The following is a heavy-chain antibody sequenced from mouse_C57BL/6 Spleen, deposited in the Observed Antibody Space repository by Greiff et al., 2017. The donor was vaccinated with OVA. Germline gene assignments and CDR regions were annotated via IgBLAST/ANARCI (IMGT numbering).Heavy chain of an antibody. CDR2: INPSSGYT. CDR3: ARGSHYAMDY. J-gene: IGHJ4*01. Sequence: VQLQQSGAELARPGASVKMSCKASGYTFTSYTMHWVKQRPGQGLEWIGYINPSSGYTKYNQKFKDKATLTADKSSSTAYMQLSSLTSEDSAVYYCARGSHYAMDYWGQGTSVTVSS. V-gene: IGHV1-4*01. CDR1: GYTFTSYT.